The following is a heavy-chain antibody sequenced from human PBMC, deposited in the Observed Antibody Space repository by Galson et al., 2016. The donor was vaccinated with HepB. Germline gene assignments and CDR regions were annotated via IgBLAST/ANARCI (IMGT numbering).Heavy chain of an antibody. D-gene: IGHD6-19*01. J-gene: IGHJ4*02. Sequence: SLRLSCAASGFTFSFYAMHWVRQAPGKGLEYVSAISGNGGSTYCADSVKGRFTISRDNSKNTLYLQMSSLRTEDTAVYYCVKGGGYSSGWYKGAFDYWGQGTLVTVSS. V-gene: IGHV3-64D*06. CDR1: GFTFSFYA. CDR3: VKGGGYSSGWYKGAFDY. CDR2: ISGNGGST.